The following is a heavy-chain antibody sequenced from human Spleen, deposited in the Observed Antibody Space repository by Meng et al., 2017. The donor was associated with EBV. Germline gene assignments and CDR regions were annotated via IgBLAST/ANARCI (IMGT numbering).Heavy chain of an antibody. CDR3: VRGYDYGDYVDF. Sequence: LPLRQSGQGRVKPSETLSLICTVLGGSITTPNYYWGWSRQPPGQGLEWIGTFYSVATTFYNPSLKSRLTISIDTSKNQFSLRLNSVTAADTAVYYCVRGYDYGDYVDFWGQGTLVTVSS. J-gene: IGHJ4*02. CDR2: FYSVATT. D-gene: IGHD5-12*01. V-gene: IGHV4-39*07. CDR1: GGSITTPNYY.